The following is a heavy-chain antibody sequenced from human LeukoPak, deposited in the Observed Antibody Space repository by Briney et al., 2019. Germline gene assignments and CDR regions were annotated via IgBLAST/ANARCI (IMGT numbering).Heavy chain of an antibody. D-gene: IGHD2-2*01. CDR1: GFTFSSYA. CDR3: ARDXYCSSTSCPXAYFDX. V-gene: IGHV3-64*01. CDR2: ISSNGGST. J-gene: IGHJ4*02. Sequence: GGSLRLSCAASGFTFSSYAMHWVRQAPGKGLEFVSVISSNGGSTYYANSVKGRFTISRDNSKNTLYLQMGSLRAEDMAVYYCARDXYCSSTSCPXAYFDXXGQGTLVTXXX.